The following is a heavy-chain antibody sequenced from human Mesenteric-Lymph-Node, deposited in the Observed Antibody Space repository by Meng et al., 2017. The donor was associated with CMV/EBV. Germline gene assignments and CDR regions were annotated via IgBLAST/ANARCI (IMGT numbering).Heavy chain of an antibody. CDR1: GYSFTRYW. J-gene: IGHJ4*02. Sequence: SCKGSGYSFTRYWISWVRQMHGKGLEWMGRIDPSDSYTNYSPAFLGRVTISADNDITTAYLQWSSLNVSDTAMYYCARHCGGDCSPDYWGQGTLVTVSS. D-gene: IGHD2-21*02. V-gene: IGHV5-10-1*01. CDR3: ARHCGGDCSPDY. CDR2: IDPSDSYT.